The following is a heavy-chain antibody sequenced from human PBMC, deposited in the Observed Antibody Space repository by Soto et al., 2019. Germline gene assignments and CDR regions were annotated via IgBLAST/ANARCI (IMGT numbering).Heavy chain of an antibody. CDR2: ISGSGGST. D-gene: IGHD3-16*01. J-gene: IGHJ6*01. CDR3: AKGGIPIQEAMDV. V-gene: IGHV3-23*01. Sequence: GGSLRLSCAASGFTFISYSISWVRHAPWKGLEWVSAISGSGGSTYYADSVKGRFTISRDNSKNTLYLQMNSLRAEDTAVYYCAKGGIPIQEAMDVWGHGTTVAVSS. CDR1: GFTFISYS.